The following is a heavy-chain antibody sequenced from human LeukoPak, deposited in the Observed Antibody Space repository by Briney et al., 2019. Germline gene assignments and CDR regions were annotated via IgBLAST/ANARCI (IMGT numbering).Heavy chain of an antibody. CDR1: GYTLTELS. D-gene: IGHD1-26*01. CDR3: ATWGSWELQAGGY. J-gene: IGHJ4*02. Sequence: ASVKVSGKVSGYTLTELSMHWVRQAPGKGLEWMRGFDPEDGETIYAQKFQGRVTMTEGTSTDTAYMELSSLRSEDTAVYYCATWGSWELQAGGYWGQGTLVTVSS. V-gene: IGHV1-24*01. CDR2: FDPEDGET.